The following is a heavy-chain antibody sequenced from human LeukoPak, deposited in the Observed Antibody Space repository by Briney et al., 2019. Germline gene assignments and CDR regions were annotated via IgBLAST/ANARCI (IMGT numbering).Heavy chain of an antibody. D-gene: IGHD5-12*01. J-gene: IGHJ4*02. CDR1: GFTFSDYY. CDR3: ATQAPSGYDNFDY. Sequence: GGSLRLSCAASGFTFSDYYMSWIRQAPGKGLEWVSYISSSGSTIHYADSVKGRFTISRDNAKNSLYLRMNSLRAEDTAVYYCATQAPSGYDNFDYWGQGTLVTVSS. CDR2: ISSSGSTI. V-gene: IGHV3-11*04.